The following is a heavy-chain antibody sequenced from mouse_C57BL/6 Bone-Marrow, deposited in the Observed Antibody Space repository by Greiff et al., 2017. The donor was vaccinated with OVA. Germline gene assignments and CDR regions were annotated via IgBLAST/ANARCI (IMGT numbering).Heavy chain of an antibody. CDR3: ARVPYSNFLEY. D-gene: IGHD2-5*01. CDR2: ISDGSGYT. V-gene: IGHV5-4*03. CDR1: GFTFSSYA. J-gene: IGHJ2*01. Sequence: EVKLVESGGGLVKPGGSLKLSCAASGFTFSSYAMSWVRQTPEKRLEWVATISDGSGYTYYPDNVKGRFTISRDNAKNNLYLQMSHLKSEDTAMYDCARVPYSNFLEYGGQGDTPTVSS.